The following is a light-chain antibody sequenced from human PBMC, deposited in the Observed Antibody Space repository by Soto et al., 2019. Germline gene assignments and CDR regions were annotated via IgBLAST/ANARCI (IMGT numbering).Light chain of an antibody. J-gene: IGKJ4*01. V-gene: IGKV3-15*01. CDR2: GAS. CDR1: QSVNSN. CDR3: QHDNNWPLT. Sequence: EIVMTQSPATLSVSPGERATLSCRASQSVNSNLAWYQQKPGQAPRLLIYGASTRATGIPARFSGSGSGTEFTLTISSLQSEDFAVYYCQHDNNWPLTFGGGTKVDIK.